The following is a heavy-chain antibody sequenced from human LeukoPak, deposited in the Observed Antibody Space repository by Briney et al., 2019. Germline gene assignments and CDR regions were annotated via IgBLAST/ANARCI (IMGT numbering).Heavy chain of an antibody. J-gene: IGHJ4*02. CDR3: TRGPPMTTMVTPGARYFDY. V-gene: IGHV4-38-2*01. CDR2: FHHSGNT. D-gene: IGHD4-23*01. Sequence: SETLSLTCAVSGYSINSGYYWGWIRQPPGKGLEWIGSFHHSGNTYYNPSLKSRVTISVDTSKNQFSLKLSSVTAADTAVYYCTRGPPMTTMVTPGARYFDYWGQGTLVTVSS. CDR1: GYSINSGYY.